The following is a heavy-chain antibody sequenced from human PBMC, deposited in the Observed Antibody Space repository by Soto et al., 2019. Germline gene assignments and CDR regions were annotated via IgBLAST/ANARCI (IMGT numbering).Heavy chain of an antibody. CDR3: ASAVGATERYYYYGMDV. CDR2: IYYSGST. J-gene: IGHJ6*02. Sequence: SVTLSLTCTVAGASITIHYWSWIRQTPGKGLEWIGYIYYSGSTNCNPSLESRDTMSADTSMDPVSMELSSVTAAATAVYYCASAVGATERYYYYGMDVLGQGTTVTVSS. V-gene: IGHV4-59*11. CDR1: GASITIHY. D-gene: IGHD1-26*01.